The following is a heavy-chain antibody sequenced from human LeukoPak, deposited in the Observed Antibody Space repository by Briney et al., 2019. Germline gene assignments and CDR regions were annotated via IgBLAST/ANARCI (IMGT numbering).Heavy chain of an antibody. CDR2: IKQDGSEK. D-gene: IGHD6-13*01. CDR3: YMDV. J-gene: IGHJ6*03. CDR1: GFTFSSYW. Sequence: GGSLRLSCAASGFTFSSYWMSWVRQAPGKGLEWVANIKQDGSEKYYVDSVKGRFTISRDNCAREGSAIERRLGGSSSFHYHYYMDVWGKGATVTVSS. V-gene: IGHV3-7*01.